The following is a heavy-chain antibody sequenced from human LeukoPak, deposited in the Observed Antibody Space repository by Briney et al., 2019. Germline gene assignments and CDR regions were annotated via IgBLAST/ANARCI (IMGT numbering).Heavy chain of an antibody. CDR2: IKQDGSEK. V-gene: IGHV3-7*01. D-gene: IGHD6-13*01. CDR1: GFTFGSYW. CDR3: ARESTPPIAAADI. Sequence: GGSLRLSCAASGFTFGSYWMSWVRQAPGKGLEWVANIKQDGSEKYYVDSVKGRFTISRDNAKNSLYLQMNSLRAEDTAVYYCARESTPPIAAADIWGQGTMVTVSS. J-gene: IGHJ3*02.